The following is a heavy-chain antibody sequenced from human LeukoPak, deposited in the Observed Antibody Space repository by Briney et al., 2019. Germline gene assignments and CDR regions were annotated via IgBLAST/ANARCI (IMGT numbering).Heavy chain of an antibody. CDR3: ARDHLVQLWSQGPPFCDY. Sequence: ASVNVSCKASGYTFTSYGISGARQAPGQGLEWMGWISAYNGNTNYAQKLQGRVTMTTDRSTSTAYMERRSLRADDTAVYYCARDHLVQLWSQGPPFCDYWGQGTLVTVSS. J-gene: IGHJ4*02. D-gene: IGHD5-18*01. CDR2: ISAYNGNT. V-gene: IGHV1-18*01. CDR1: GYTFTSYG.